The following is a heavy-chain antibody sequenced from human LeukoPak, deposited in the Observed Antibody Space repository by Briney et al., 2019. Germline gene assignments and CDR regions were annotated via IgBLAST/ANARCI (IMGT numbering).Heavy chain of an antibody. J-gene: IGHJ3*02. CDR3: ARARSEQEAGAFDI. V-gene: IGHV4-34*01. D-gene: IGHD6-19*01. CDR1: GGSFSGYY. Sequence: SETLSPTCAVYGGSFSGYYWSWIRQPPGKGLEWIGEINHSGSTNYNPSLKSRVTISVDTSKNQFSLKLSSVTAADTAVYYCARARSEQEAGAFDIWGQGTMVTVPS. CDR2: INHSGST.